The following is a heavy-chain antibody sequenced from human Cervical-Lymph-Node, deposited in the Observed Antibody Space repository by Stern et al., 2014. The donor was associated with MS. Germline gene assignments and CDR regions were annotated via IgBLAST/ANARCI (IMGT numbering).Heavy chain of an antibody. CDR3: ARTKTVTTYYGMDV. Sequence: VQLVQSGAEVKKPGASVKVSCKASGYTFTDYYLHWVRQAPGQGLEWMGWINPFHGSTNMAQKFQGRVAMTRDTAISTAYMELSRLTSDDTAVYYCARTKTVTTYYGMDVWGQGTTVTVSS. J-gene: IGHJ6*02. CDR2: INPFHGST. D-gene: IGHD4-17*01. CDR1: GYTFTDYY. V-gene: IGHV1-2*02.